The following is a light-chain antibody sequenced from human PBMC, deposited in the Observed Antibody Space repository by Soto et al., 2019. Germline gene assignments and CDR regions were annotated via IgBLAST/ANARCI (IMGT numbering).Light chain of an antibody. V-gene: IGLV3-21*04. CDR3: QVWDSGSDHVV. CDR1: NIGSKS. J-gene: IGLJ2*01. CDR2: YDR. Sequence: SYELTQSPSGSVATGKTARITCGESNIGSKSVHWYQQKPGQAPVLVIYYDRHRHSGITERFSGSNSGNTATLTISRVEAGDEADYYCQVWDSGSDHVVFGGGTKLTVL.